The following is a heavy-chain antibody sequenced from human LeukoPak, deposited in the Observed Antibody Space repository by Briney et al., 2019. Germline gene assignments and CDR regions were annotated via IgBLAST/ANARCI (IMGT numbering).Heavy chain of an antibody. CDR2: VSSSSSII. J-gene: IGHJ6*03. CDR3: AREEGYCSGGSCYTWYYMDV. V-gene: IGHV3-48*01. D-gene: IGHD2-15*01. CDR1: GFTLSAYS. Sequence: GGSLTLSCAASGFTLSAYSMNWVRQAPGKGLEWDSYVSSSSSIIYHSDSVKGRFTISRDNAKNSLYLQMNSLRVEDTAVYYCAREEGYCSGGSCYTWYYMDVWGKGTTVTVSS.